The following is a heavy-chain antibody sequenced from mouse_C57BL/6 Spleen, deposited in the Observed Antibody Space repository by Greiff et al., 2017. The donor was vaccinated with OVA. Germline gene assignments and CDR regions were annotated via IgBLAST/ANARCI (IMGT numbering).Heavy chain of an antibody. Sequence: QVQLQQPGAELVRPGTSVKLSCKASGYTFTSYWMHWVKQRPGQGLEWIGVIDPSDSYTNYNQKFKGKATLTVDTSSSTAHMQLSSLTSEDSAVYYCARVLGGGYWGQGTTLTVSS. J-gene: IGHJ2*01. D-gene: IGHD3-1*01. CDR3: ARVLGGGY. CDR1: GYTFTSYW. CDR2: IDPSDSYT. V-gene: IGHV1-59*01.